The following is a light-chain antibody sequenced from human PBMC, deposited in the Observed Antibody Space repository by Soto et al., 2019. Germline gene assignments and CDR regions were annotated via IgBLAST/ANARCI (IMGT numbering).Light chain of an antibody. CDR2: AAS. V-gene: IGKV1-39*01. Sequence: DIQMTQSPYSLSASVGDRVTITCRASQSISTYLNWYQQRPGKAPKLLIYAASTLQTGAPSRFGGSGSATDFTLTISSLQPEYFATYYCQQSYTTPFTFGPGTTVDIK. CDR3: QQSYTTPFT. CDR1: QSISTY. J-gene: IGKJ3*01.